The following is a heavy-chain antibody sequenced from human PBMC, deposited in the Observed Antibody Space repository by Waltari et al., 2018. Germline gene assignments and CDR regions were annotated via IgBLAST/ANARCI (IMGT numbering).Heavy chain of an antibody. V-gene: IGHV4-61*01. CDR3: ARDNWGSLDY. D-gene: IGHD3-16*01. CDR2: NIRSGHI. CDR1: GDSVISGTYF. J-gene: IGHJ4*02. Sequence: QVQLQESGPGRVKSSETLSLTCTVSGDSVISGTYFWSWIRQAPGKGLEWIGNNIRSGHINFNPSLKSRVTISVDTSKNQFSLKLSSVTAADTAIYYCARDNWGSLDYWGQGILVTVSA.